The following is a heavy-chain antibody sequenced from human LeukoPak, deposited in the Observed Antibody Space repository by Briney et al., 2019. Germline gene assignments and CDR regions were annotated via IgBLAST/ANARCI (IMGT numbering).Heavy chain of an antibody. CDR3: AREISYYDILTGYYLGWFDP. D-gene: IGHD3-9*01. Sequence: ASVKVSCKASGYTFTSYGIIWVRQAPGQGLEWMGWISAYNGNTNYAQKLQGRVTMTTDTSTSTAYMELRSLRSDDTAVYYCAREISYYDILTGYYLGWFDPWGQGTLATVSS. J-gene: IGHJ5*02. CDR1: GYTFTSYG. V-gene: IGHV1-18*01. CDR2: ISAYNGNT.